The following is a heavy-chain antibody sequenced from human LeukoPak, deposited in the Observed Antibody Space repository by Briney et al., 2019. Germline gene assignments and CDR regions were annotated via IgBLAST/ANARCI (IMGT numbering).Heavy chain of an antibody. CDR3: ARASMVMSDY. CDR1: GFTFSRDG. CDR2: ISNDETNK. J-gene: IGHJ4*02. D-gene: IGHD5-18*01. V-gene: IGHV3-30*03. Sequence: PGRSLRLSCAASGFTFSRDGMHWVRQAPGKGLEWVAVISNDETNKYYADSVKGRFTVSRDNSKNMVYLQMNSLRDEDTAVYYCARASMVMSDYWGQGTLVTVSS.